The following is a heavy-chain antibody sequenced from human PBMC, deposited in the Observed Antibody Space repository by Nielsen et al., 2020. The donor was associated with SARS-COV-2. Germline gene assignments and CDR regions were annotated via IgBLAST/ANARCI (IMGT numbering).Heavy chain of an antibody. CDR1: GYTFTSYY. V-gene: IGHV1-46*01. D-gene: IGHD4-23*01. CDR2: INPSGGST. CDR3: AREGDYGGNSGSSLDY. J-gene: IGHJ4*02. Sequence: ASVKVSCKASGYTFTSYYMHWVRQAPGQGLEWMGIINPSGGSTSYAQKFQGRVTMTRDTSTSTVYMELSSLRSEDTAVYYCAREGDYGGNSGSSLDYWGQGTLVTVSS.